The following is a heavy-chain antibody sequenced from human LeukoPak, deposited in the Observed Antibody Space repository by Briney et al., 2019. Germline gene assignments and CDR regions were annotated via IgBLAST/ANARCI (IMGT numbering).Heavy chain of an antibody. CDR2: IYSGGST. J-gene: IGHJ4*02. CDR3: ARDEVGARYFDY. D-gene: IGHD1-26*01. Sequence: GGSLRLSCAASGFTVSSNYMSWVRQAPGKGLEWVSVIYSGGSTYYADSVKGRFTISRDNSKNTLYLQMNSLRAEDTAVYYCARDEVGARYFDYWGQGTLVTVSS. CDR1: GFTVSSNY. V-gene: IGHV3-66*01.